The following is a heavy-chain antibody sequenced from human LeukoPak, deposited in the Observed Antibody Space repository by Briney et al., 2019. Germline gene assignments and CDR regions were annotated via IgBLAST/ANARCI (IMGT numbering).Heavy chain of an antibody. Sequence: GSLRLSCAASGFTFSGYAMNWVRQAPGKGLEWLSHISSTGGTIYYADSVKGRLTVSRDNAKNSLYLQMNSLRAEDTAVYYCAKSDPYGDSLIEIWGQGALVTVSS. J-gene: IGHJ4*02. D-gene: IGHD4-17*01. CDR2: ISSTGGTI. V-gene: IGHV3-48*03. CDR1: GFTFSGYA. CDR3: AKSDPYGDSLIEI.